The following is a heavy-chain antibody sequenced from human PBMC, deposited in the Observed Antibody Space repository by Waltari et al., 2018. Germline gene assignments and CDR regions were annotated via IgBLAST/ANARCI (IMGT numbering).Heavy chain of an antibody. Sequence: QVQLQESGPGLVKPSETLSLTCAVSGYSISSGSYWGWIRQPPGKGLEWIGSIYHSGSTYYNPSLKSRVTISVDTSKNQFSLKLSSVTAADTAVYYCARRDSSGWYNYWGQGTLVTVSS. V-gene: IGHV4-38-2*01. J-gene: IGHJ4*02. D-gene: IGHD6-19*01. CDR2: IYHSGST. CDR3: ARRDSSGWYNY. CDR1: GYSISSGSY.